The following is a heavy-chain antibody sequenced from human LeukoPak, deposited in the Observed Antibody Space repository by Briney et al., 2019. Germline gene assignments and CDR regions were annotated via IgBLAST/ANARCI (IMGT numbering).Heavy chain of an antibody. CDR2: ISSSSDYI. D-gene: IGHD6-13*01. CDR1: GFSFITYS. CDR3: ARDLMGIAYRGAFYY. Sequence: SGGSLRLSCAASGFSFITYSMNWVRQAPGKGLEWVSSISSSSDYIYYADSVKGRITISRDNAKNSLYLQMNSLRAEDTAVYYCARDLMGIAYRGAFYYWGQGTLVTVSS. V-gene: IGHV3-21*04. J-gene: IGHJ4*02.